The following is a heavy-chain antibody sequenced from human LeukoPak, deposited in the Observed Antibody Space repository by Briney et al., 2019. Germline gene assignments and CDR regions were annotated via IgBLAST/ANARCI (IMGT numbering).Heavy chain of an antibody. Sequence: SVKVSCKASGGTFSSYAISWVRQAPGQGLEWMGRMIPILGIANYAQKFQGRVTITADKSTSTAYMELSSLRSEDTAVYYCARGGVDFWSGSLKFDYWGQGTLVTVSS. CDR1: GGTFSSYA. CDR3: ARGGVDFWSGSLKFDY. D-gene: IGHD3-3*01. CDR2: MIPILGIA. J-gene: IGHJ4*02. V-gene: IGHV1-69*04.